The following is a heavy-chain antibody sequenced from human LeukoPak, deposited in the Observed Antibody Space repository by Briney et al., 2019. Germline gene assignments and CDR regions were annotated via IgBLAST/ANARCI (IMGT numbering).Heavy chain of an antibody. CDR3: ARGGYSYGFYYYYYMDV. CDR1: GFTFSSYG. Sequence: PGGTLRLSCAASGFTFSSYGMSWVRQAPGKGLEWVSAISGSGGSTYYADSVKGRFTISRDNSKNSLYLQMNSLRAEDTAVYYCARGGYSYGFYYYYYMDVWGKGTTVTVSS. J-gene: IGHJ6*03. V-gene: IGHV3-23*01. D-gene: IGHD5-18*01. CDR2: ISGSGGST.